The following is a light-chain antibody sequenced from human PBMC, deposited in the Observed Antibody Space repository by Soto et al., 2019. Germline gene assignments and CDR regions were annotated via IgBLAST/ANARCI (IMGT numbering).Light chain of an antibody. V-gene: IGKV1-5*01. J-gene: IGKJ1*01. CDR1: QTINSW. Sequence: DIQMTQSPSTLSASVGDRVTITCRASQTINSWLAWYQQKPGKAPKLLIYDASSLQSGVPSRFSGSGSGTEFTLTINSLQPDDFATYYCQQYHIYSGTFGQGTKVDI. CDR3: QQYHIYSGT. CDR2: DAS.